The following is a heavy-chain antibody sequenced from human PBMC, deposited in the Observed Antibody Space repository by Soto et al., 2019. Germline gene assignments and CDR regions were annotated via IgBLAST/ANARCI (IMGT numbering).Heavy chain of an antibody. CDR1: GYSFTSYD. J-gene: IGHJ2*01. Sequence: QVQLVQSGAEVKKPGASVKVSCKASGYSFTSYDINWVRQATGQGLEWMGWVNANTGDTGYAQKFQGRVTMTRDTSINTAYMEVSSLTSDDTAVYYCARGLAPFSTPWLLHWYFDLWGRGTLVTVSS. CDR2: VNANTGDT. CDR3: ARGLAPFSTPWLLHWYFDL. D-gene: IGHD3-3*02. V-gene: IGHV1-8*01.